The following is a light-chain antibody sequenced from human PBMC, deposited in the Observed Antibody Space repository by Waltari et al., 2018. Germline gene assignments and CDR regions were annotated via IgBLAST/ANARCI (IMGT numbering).Light chain of an antibody. CDR1: KSVSTY. V-gene: IGKV3-11*01. CDR3: QQRYKWPLT. J-gene: IGKJ4*01. Sequence: EIVLTQSPATLPFSPGERATLSCMASKSVSTYLAWYQQRPGQPPRLLIYDSSSRATGIPARFSGSGSETDFTLTISSLEPEDFAVYYCQQRYKWPLTFGGGSKVGI. CDR2: DSS.